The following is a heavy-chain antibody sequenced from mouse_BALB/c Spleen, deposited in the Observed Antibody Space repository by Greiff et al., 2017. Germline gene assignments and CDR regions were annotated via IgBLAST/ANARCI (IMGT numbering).Heavy chain of an antibody. CDR3: ARALHGSSYTFAY. D-gene: IGHD1-1*01. CDR1: GFNIKDTY. V-gene: IGHV14-3*02. CDR2: IDPANGNT. Sequence: EVQLQQSGAELVKPGASVKLSCTASGFNIKDTYMHWVKQRPEQGLEWIGRIDPANGNTKYDPKFQGKATITADTSSNTAYLQLSSLTSEDTAVYYCARALHGSSYTFAYWGQGTLVTVSA. J-gene: IGHJ3*01.